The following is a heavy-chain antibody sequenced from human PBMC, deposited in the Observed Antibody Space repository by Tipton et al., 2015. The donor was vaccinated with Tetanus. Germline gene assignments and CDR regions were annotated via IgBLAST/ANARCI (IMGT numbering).Heavy chain of an antibody. J-gene: IGHJ4*02. CDR3: ARDERYGDYAY. CDR1: GASIGSISYY. Sequence: LRLSCTVSGASIGSISYYWSWIRQPPGKGLEWIGYTYYSGSTGYNPSLKSRVTISMDSSKNQFSLKLTSVTAADTAVYYCARDERYGDYAYWGQGALVTVSS. D-gene: IGHD4-17*01. CDR2: TYYSGST. V-gene: IGHV4-61*01.